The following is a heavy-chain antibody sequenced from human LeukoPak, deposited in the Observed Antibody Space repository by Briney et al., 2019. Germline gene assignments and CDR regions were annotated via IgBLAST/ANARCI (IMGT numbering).Heavy chain of an antibody. D-gene: IGHD3-3*01. CDR1: GFTFSSYA. Sequence: GGSLRLSCAASGFTFSSYAMGWVRQAPGKGLEWVSAISGSGGSTYYADSVKGRFTISRDNSKNTLYLQMNSLRAEDTAVYYCAKGLEGFLEWPLDYWGQGTLVTVSS. CDR2: ISGSGGST. CDR3: AKGLEGFLEWPLDY. V-gene: IGHV3-23*01. J-gene: IGHJ4*02.